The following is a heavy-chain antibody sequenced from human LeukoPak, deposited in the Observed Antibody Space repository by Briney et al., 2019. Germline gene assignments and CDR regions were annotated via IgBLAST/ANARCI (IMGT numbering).Heavy chain of an antibody. CDR3: AKVSRFAVVPAAMLDY. J-gene: IGHJ4*02. D-gene: IGHD2-2*01. V-gene: IGHV3-23*01. CDR2: ISGSGDIT. CDR1: GFTFRSYA. Sequence: GGSLRLSCAASGFTFRSYAMSWVRQAPGKGLEWVSAISGSGDITYYADSVKGRFTMSRDNLKNQLYLQMNSLRAEDTAVYYCAKVSRFAVVPAAMLDYWGQGIQVTVSS.